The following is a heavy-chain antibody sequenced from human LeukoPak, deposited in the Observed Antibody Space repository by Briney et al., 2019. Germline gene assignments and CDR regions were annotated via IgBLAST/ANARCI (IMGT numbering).Heavy chain of an antibody. D-gene: IGHD3-3*01. CDR1: GGSISSSSYY. J-gene: IGHJ4*02. CDR2: INHSGST. CDR3: ARGPRYDFWSGYSPYYFDY. V-gene: IGHV4-39*07. Sequence: SETLSLTCTVSGGSISSSSYYWSWIRQPPGKGLEWIGEINHSGSTNYNPSLKSRVTISVDTSKNQFSLKLSSVTAADTAVYFCARGPRYDFWSGYSPYYFDYWGQGTLVTVSS.